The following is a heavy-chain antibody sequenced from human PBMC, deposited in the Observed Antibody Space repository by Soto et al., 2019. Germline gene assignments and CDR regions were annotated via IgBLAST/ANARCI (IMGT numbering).Heavy chain of an antibody. CDR1: GFTFSSYA. J-gene: IGHJ4*02. CDR2: ISYDGSNK. Sequence: QVQLVESGGGVVQPGRSLRLSCAASGFTFSSYAMHWVRQAPGKGLEWVAVISYDGSNKYYADSVKGRFTISRDNSKNTLYLQMNSLRAEDTAVYYSARDRGVWGSYRIFDYWGQGTLVTVSS. D-gene: IGHD3-16*02. CDR3: ARDRGVWGSYRIFDY. V-gene: IGHV3-30-3*01.